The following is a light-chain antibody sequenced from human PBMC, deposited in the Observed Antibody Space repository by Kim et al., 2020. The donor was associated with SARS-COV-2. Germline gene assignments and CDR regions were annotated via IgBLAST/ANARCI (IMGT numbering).Light chain of an antibody. J-gene: IGKJ1*01. V-gene: IGKV3-15*01. Sequence: EIVMTQSPATLSVSPGERVTLSCRASQNINNNLAWYQQKPGQAPRLLIYGASTRATGIPARFSGSGSGTEFTLTISSLQSEDFAVYYCQQYNNWPRTFGQGTKVDIK. CDR3: QQYNNWPRT. CDR1: QNINNN. CDR2: GAS.